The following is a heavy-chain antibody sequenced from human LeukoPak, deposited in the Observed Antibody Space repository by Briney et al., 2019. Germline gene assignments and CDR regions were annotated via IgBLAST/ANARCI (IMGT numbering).Heavy chain of an antibody. D-gene: IGHD2-8*01. CDR2: INPHSGGA. V-gene: IGHV1-2*02. CDR3: ARSAEHCTNGVCFTNYYMDI. J-gene: IGHJ6*03. CDR1: GLTFTASY. Sequence: ASVKVSCKASGLTFTASYIHWVRQAPGQGLEWMGGINPHSGGANYAEEFQGRVTMTRDTSINTAYMELSRLTSDDTADYYCARSAEHCTNGVCFTNYYMDIWGKGTTVTVSS.